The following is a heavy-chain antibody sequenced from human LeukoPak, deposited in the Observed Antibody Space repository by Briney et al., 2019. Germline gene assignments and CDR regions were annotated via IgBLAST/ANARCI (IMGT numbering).Heavy chain of an antibody. CDR1: GFTFSDSW. V-gene: IGHV3-23*01. Sequence: GGSLRLSCAASGFTFSDSWMSWVRQAPGKGLEWVSAISGSGGSTYYADSVKGRFTISRGNSKNTLYLQMNSLRAEDTAVYYCAKEVVVVPAAMGVDYWGQGTLVTVSS. CDR3: AKEVVVVPAAMGVDY. J-gene: IGHJ4*02. D-gene: IGHD2-2*01. CDR2: ISGSGGST.